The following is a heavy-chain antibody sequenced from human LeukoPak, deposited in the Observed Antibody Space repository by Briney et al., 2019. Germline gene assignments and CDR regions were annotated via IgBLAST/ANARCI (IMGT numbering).Heavy chain of an antibody. Sequence: SETLSLTCAVSGYSISSGYYWGWIRQPPGKGLEWIGSIYHSGSTYYNPSLKSRVTISVDTSKNQFSLKLSSVTAADTAVYYCARGYSSSPINWFDPWGQGTLVTVSS. D-gene: IGHD6-6*01. V-gene: IGHV4-38-2*01. J-gene: IGHJ5*02. CDR3: ARGYSSSPINWFDP. CDR1: GYSISSGYY. CDR2: IYHSGST.